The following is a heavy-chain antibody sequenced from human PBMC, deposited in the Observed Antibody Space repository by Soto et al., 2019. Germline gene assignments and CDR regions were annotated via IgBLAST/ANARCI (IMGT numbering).Heavy chain of an antibody. Sequence: EVQLVESGGGLVQPGGSLRLSCAASGFTFSSYWMHWVRQAPGKGLVWVSRINSDGSSTSYADSVKGRFTISRDNAKNTLYLQMNSLRAEDTAVYYCAREEGQWLAYYYYGMDVWGQGTTVTVSS. CDR3: AREEGQWLAYYYYGMDV. CDR1: GFTFSSYW. V-gene: IGHV3-74*01. CDR2: INSDGSST. D-gene: IGHD6-19*01. J-gene: IGHJ6*02.